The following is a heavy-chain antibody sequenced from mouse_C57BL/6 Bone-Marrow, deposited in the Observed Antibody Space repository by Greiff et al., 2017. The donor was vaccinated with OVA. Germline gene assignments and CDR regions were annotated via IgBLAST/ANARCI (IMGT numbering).Heavy chain of an antibody. CDR1: GYSFTGYY. Sequence: EVQLQQSGPELVKPGASVKISCKASGYSFTGYYMNWVKQSPEKSLEWIGGINPSTGGTTYNQKFKAKATLTVDKSSSTAYMQLKGLTSEDAAFYYFARGGPFTTVVAHGDYWGKGTTLTVSS. CDR3: ARGGPFTTVVAHGDY. V-gene: IGHV1-42*01. J-gene: IGHJ2*01. CDR2: INPSTGGT. D-gene: IGHD1-1*01.